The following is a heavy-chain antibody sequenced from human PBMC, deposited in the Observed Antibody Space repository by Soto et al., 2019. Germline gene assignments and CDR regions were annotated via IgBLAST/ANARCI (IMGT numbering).Heavy chain of an antibody. CDR2: ISGSGGST. V-gene: IGHV3-23*01. D-gene: IGHD3-10*01. CDR3: AKDGPYGSGSYSYYYYYGMDV. CDR1: GFTFSSYA. J-gene: IGHJ6*02. Sequence: GGSLRLSCAASGFTFSSYAMSWVRQAPGKGLEWVSAISGSGGSTYYADSVKGRFTISRDNSKNTLYLQMNSLRAEDTAVYYCAKDGPYGSGSYSYYYYYGMDVWGQGTTVTVSS.